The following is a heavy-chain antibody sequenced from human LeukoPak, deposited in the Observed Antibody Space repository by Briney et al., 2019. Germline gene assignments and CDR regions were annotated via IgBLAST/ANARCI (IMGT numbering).Heavy chain of an antibody. V-gene: IGHV1-3*01. D-gene: IGHD4-11*01. Sequence: GASVKVSCKASGYTFNYHAVHWVRQAPGQRLEWMGWTNVGNDYTESSQKFQDRLTITSDTTATTVYMELSSLRSEDTAVYYCARDDFSTYPGLNYFDYWGQGSLVTVSS. CDR2: TNVGNDYT. CDR1: GYTFNYHA. J-gene: IGHJ4*02. CDR3: ARDDFSTYPGLNYFDY.